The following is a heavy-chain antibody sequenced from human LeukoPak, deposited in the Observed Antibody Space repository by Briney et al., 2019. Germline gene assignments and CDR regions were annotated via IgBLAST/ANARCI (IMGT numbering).Heavy chain of an antibody. CDR2: INHSGST. V-gene: IGHV4-34*01. CDR1: GGSFSGYY. J-gene: IGHJ4*02. CDR3: ARHNYDFDY. D-gene: IGHD4-11*01. Sequence: PSETLSLTCAVYGGSFSGYYWSWIRQPPGKGLEWIGEINHSGSTNYNPSLKSRVTISVDTSKNQFSLKLSSVTAADTAVYYCARHNYDFDYWGQGTLVTVSS.